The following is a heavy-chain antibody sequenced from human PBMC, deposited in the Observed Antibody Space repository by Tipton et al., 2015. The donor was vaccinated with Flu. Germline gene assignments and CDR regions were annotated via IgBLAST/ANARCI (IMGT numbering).Heavy chain of an antibody. V-gene: IGHV3-23*01. CDR3: ATSKATSTIAIAH. Sequence: GSLRLSCATSGITLSTFAMSWVRQAPGKGLEWVSVVSGSGDNTEYADSVRGRFTISRDNSKNTLFLQMNSLRGEDTAVYYCATSKATSTIAIAHWGQGTLVTVSS. CDR2: VSGSGDNT. D-gene: IGHD2/OR15-2a*01. CDR1: GITLSTFA. J-gene: IGHJ4*02.